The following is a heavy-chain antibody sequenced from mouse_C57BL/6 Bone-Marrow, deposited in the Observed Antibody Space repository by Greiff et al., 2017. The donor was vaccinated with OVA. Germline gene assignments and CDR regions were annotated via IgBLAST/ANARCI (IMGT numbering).Heavy chain of an antibody. CDR3: ARAEFITTVDYAMDY. CDR2: ISYDGSN. CDR1: GYSITSGYY. D-gene: IGHD1-1*01. J-gene: IGHJ4*01. V-gene: IGHV3-6*01. Sequence: DVKLQESGPGLVKPSQSLSLTCSVTGYSITSGYYWNWIRQFPGNKLEWMGYISYDGSNNYNPSLKNRISITRDTSKNQFFLKLNSVTTEDTATYYCARAEFITTVDYAMDYWGQGTSVTVSS.